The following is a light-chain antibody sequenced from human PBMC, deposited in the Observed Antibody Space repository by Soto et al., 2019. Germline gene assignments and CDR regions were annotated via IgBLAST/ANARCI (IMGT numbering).Light chain of an antibody. CDR1: SSDVGSSNL. Sequence: LTQPASVYESPGRSITFSCTGTSSDVGSSNLVSWYQQHPGKAPKLLIYEVSKRPSGVSNRFSGSKSGNTASLTISGLQAEDEADYYCCSYAGSSTHVFGTGTKVTVL. J-gene: IGLJ1*01. CDR3: CSYAGSSTHV. V-gene: IGLV2-23*02. CDR2: EVS.